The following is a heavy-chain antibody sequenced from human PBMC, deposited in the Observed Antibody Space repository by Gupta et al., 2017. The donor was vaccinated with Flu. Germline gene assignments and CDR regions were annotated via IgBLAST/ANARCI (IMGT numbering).Heavy chain of an antibody. Sequence: SNSAAWNWIRQSPSRGLECLGRTYYRSKWYNEYAVSVKSRITINPDTSKNQFSLQLNSVTPEDTALYYCARAVAENFDYWGQGTLVTVSS. CDR1: SNSAA. CDR2: TYYRSKWYN. J-gene: IGHJ4*02. V-gene: IGHV6-1*01. D-gene: IGHD6-19*01. CDR3: ARAVAENFDY.